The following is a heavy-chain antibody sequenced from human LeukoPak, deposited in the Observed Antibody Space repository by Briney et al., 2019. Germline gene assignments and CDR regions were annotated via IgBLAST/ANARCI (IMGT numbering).Heavy chain of an antibody. Sequence: PSETLSLTCTVSGGSISSYYWSWIRQPPGKGLEWIGYIYYSGSTSYNPSLKSRVTILVGTSKNQFSLKLSSVTAADTAVYYCARHERDASLDHAFDIWGQGTMVTVSS. CDR1: GGSISSYY. D-gene: IGHD5-24*01. CDR3: ARHERDASLDHAFDI. J-gene: IGHJ3*02. V-gene: IGHV4-59*08. CDR2: IYYSGST.